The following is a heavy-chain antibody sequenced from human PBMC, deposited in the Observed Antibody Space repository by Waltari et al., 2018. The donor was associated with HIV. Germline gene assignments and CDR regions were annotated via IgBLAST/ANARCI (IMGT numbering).Heavy chain of an antibody. CDR1: GFTFSSYA. CDR3: AKGASGWSPGY. CDR2: ISYHGDDK. J-gene: IGHJ4*02. V-gene: IGHV3-30*18. Sequence: VHLVESGGGVVQPGRPLRLSFAASGFTFSSYAMHWVRQAPGKGLEWVAVISYHGDDKYYADSVKGRFTISRDNSKNTLYLQMNSLRAEDTAVYYCAKGASGWSPGYWGQGTLVTVSS. D-gene: IGHD6-19*01.